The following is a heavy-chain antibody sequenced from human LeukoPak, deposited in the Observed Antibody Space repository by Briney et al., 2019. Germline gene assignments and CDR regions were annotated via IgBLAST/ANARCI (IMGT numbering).Heavy chain of an antibody. CDR3: ARDPAWIQLWSEFDY. CDR1: GGTFSSYA. CDR2: IIPILGIA. D-gene: IGHD5-18*01. J-gene: IGHJ4*02. Sequence: SVKVSCRASGGTFSSYAISWVRQAPGQGLEWMGRIIPILGIANYAQKFQGRVTITADKSTSTAYMELSSLRSEDTAVYYCARDPAWIQLWSEFDYWGQGTLVTVSS. V-gene: IGHV1-69*04.